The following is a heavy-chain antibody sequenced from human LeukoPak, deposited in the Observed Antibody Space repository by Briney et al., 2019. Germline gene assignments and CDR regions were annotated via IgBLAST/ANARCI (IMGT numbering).Heavy chain of an antibody. CDR3: ATQRSLYSSSYYGMDV. CDR1: GGSFSGYY. J-gene: IGHJ6*02. CDR2: INHSGST. Sequence: KPSETLSLTCAVYGGSFSGYYWSWIRQPPGKGLEWIGEINHSGSTNYNPSLKSRVTISVDTSKNQFSLKLSSVTAADTAVYYCATQRSLYSSSYYGMDVWGQGTTVTVSS. V-gene: IGHV4-34*01. D-gene: IGHD6-6*01.